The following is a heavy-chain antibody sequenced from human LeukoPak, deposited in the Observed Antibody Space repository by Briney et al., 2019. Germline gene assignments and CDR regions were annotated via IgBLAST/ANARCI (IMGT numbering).Heavy chain of an antibody. D-gene: IGHD6-13*01. CDR2: ISGSGGST. CDR1: GFTFSSYA. J-gene: IGHJ6*03. CDR3: AKTYSSSRAHYYYYYYMDV. V-gene: IGHV3-23*01. Sequence: GSLRLSCAASGFTFSSYAMSWVRQAPGKGLEWVSAISGSGGSTYYADSVKGRFTISRDSSKNTLYLQMNSLRAEDTAVYYCAKTYSSSRAHYYYYYYMDVWGKGTTVTISS.